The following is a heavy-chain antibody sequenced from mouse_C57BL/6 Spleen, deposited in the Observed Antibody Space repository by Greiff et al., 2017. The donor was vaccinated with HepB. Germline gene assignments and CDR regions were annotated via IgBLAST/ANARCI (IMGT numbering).Heavy chain of an antibody. Sequence: EVQRVESGPGLVKPSQSLSLTCSVTGYSITSGYYWNWIRQFPGNKLEWMGYISYDGSNNYNPSLKNRISITRDTSKNQFFLKLNSVTTEDTATYYCASEITGTFDYWGQGTTLTVSS. CDR1: GYSITSGYY. CDR3: ASEITGTFDY. V-gene: IGHV3-6*01. D-gene: IGHD4-1*01. CDR2: ISYDGSN. J-gene: IGHJ2*01.